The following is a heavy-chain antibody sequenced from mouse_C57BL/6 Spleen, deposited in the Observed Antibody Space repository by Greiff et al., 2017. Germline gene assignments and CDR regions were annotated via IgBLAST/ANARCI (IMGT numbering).Heavy chain of an antibody. Sequence: EVKLMESGGGLVKPGGSLKLSCAASGFTFSDYGMHWVRQAPEKGLEGVAYISSGRRTIYYADTVKGRFTISRDNAKNTLFLQMTSLRSEDTAMYYCARQTTVVPFAYWGQGTLVTVSA. CDR2: ISSGRRTI. J-gene: IGHJ3*01. V-gene: IGHV5-17*01. CDR3: ARQTTVVPFAY. CDR1: GFTFSDYG. D-gene: IGHD1-1*01.